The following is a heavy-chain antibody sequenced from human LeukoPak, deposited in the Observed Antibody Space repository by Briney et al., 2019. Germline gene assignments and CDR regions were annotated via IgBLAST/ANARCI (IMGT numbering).Heavy chain of an antibody. V-gene: IGHV3-23*01. CDR1: GFTFSSYA. J-gene: IGHJ4*02. D-gene: IGHD2-2*01. CDR2: ISGSGGST. CDR3: AKDGGYCSSTSCQEIDY. Sequence: GGSLRLSCAASGFTFSSYAMSWVRQAPGKGLEWVSAISGSGGSTYYADSVKGRFTISRDNSKNTLYLQMNSLRAEDTAVYYCAKDGGYCSSTSCQEIDYWGQGTLVTVSS.